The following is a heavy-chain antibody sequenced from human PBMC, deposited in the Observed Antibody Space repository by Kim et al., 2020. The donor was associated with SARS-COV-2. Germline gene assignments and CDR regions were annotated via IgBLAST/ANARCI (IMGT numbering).Heavy chain of an antibody. D-gene: IGHD2-21*02. CDR3: AKPHLVTAIRLSAFDI. CDR2: ISGSGGCT. Sequence: GGSLRLSCAASGFTFSSYAMSWVRQAPGKGLEWVSAISGSGGCTYYADSVKGRFTISRDNSKNTLYLQMNSLRAEDTAVYYCAKPHLVTAIRLSAFDIWGQGTMVTVSS. V-gene: IGHV3-23*01. J-gene: IGHJ3*02. CDR1: GFTFSSYA.